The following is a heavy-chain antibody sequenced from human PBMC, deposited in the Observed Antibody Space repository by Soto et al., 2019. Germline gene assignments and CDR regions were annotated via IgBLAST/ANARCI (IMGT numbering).Heavy chain of an antibody. D-gene: IGHD6-6*01. Sequence: QVQLVQSGAEVKNPGASVKVSCRTSGYTFTDYYLHWVRQAPGQGLEWMGWINPQSGGTNYAQRFRDWVTLTRDSSISTAYMELSRLKSDSTAVYYCAGVPNFFEYSSPTPAYHFDYWGQGTLVTVSS. V-gene: IGHV1-2*04. CDR1: GYTFTDYY. CDR3: AGVPNFFEYSSPTPAYHFDY. CDR2: INPQSGGT. J-gene: IGHJ4*02.